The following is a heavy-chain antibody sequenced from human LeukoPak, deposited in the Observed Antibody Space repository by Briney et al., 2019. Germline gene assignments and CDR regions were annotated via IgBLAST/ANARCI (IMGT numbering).Heavy chain of an antibody. D-gene: IGHD2-21*02. J-gene: IGHJ4*02. CDR1: GFTFSSYW. CDR2: IKSDGSST. Sequence: GGSLRLSCAASGFTFSSYWMHWVRQAPGKGLVWVSRIKSDGSSTSYADSVKGRLTISRDNAKNTLYLQMNSLRAEDTAVYYCARARGGDSLFDYWGQGTLVTVSS. CDR3: ARARGGDSLFDY. V-gene: IGHV3-74*01.